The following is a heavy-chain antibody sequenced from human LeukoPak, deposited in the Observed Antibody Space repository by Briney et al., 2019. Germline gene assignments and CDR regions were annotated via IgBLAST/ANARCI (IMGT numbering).Heavy chain of an antibody. CDR3: AKESGSRSYGAYFPH. Sequence: GRSLRLSCGASGFTFSSYGMQWVRQAPGKGLEWVAVISYDGSTKYYADSVKGRFTISRDNSKSTLYLQMNSLRAEDTAVYYCAKESGSRSYGAYFPHWGQGTLVTVSS. D-gene: IGHD6-13*01. CDR1: GFTFSSYG. J-gene: IGHJ1*01. V-gene: IGHV3-30*18. CDR2: ISYDGSTK.